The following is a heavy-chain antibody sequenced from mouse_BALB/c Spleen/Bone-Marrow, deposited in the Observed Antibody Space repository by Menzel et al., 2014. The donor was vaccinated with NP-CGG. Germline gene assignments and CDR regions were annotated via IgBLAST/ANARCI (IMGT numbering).Heavy chain of an antibody. CDR2: ISTYSGNT. D-gene: IGHD1-1*01. CDR3: ARFYDSGYFDY. CDR1: GYTFTDYA. J-gene: IGHJ2*01. V-gene: IGHV1-67*01. Sequence: QVQLQQSGPELVRPGVSVKISCKGSGYTFTDYAMHWVKQSHAKSLEWIGVISTYSGNTNYNQKFKGKATMTVDKSSSTAYIELARLTPEGTPTSYGARFYDSGYFDYWGQGTPLTVSS.